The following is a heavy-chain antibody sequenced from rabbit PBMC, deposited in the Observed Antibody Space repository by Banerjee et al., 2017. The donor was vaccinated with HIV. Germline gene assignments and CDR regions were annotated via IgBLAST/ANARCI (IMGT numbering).Heavy chain of an antibody. CDR2: IYGGSAIS. D-gene: IGHD6-1*01. Sequence: QEQLEESGGDLVKPEGSLTLTCTASGFSFTSSYWICWVRQAPGKGLEWIACIYGGSAISYYASWAKGRFTISKTSSTTVTLQMTSLTAADTATYFCARRGAGDGYVTGYLKLWGQGTL. CDR3: ARRGAGDGYVTGYLKL. J-gene: IGHJ4*01. CDR1: GFSFTSSYW. V-gene: IGHV1S45*01.